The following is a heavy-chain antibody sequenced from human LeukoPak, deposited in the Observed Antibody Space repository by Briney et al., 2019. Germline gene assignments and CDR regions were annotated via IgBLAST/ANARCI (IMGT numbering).Heavy chain of an antibody. CDR2: ISSSSSYI. CDR3: ARVSRDYDFWSGYYLENWFDP. Sequence: PGGSLRLSCAASGFTFSSYSMNWVRQAPGKGLEWVSSISSSSSYINYADSVKGRFTISRDNAKNSLYLQMNSLRAEDTAVYYCARVSRDYDFWSGYYLENWFDPWGQGTLVTVSS. D-gene: IGHD3-3*01. J-gene: IGHJ5*02. V-gene: IGHV3-21*01. CDR1: GFTFSSYS.